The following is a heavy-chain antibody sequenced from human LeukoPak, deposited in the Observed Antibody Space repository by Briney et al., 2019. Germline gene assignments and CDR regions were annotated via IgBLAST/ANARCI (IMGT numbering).Heavy chain of an antibody. CDR1: GFTFSGYP. V-gene: IGHV3-30-3*01. Sequence: GGSLRLSCAASGFTFSGYPIHWVRQAPGKGLEWVAVISYDGSNKYYADSVKGRFTISRDNSKNTLYLQMNSLRAEDTAVYYCARGSFGVFDYWGQGILVTVSS. J-gene: IGHJ4*02. D-gene: IGHD3-10*01. CDR2: ISYDGSNK. CDR3: ARGSFGVFDY.